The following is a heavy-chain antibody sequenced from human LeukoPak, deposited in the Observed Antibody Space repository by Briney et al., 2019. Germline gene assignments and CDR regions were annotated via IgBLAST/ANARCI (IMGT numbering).Heavy chain of an antibody. J-gene: IGHJ4*02. D-gene: IGHD3-22*01. Sequence: GGSLRLSCAASGFTFSSYAMSWVRQAPGKGLEWVSAISGSGGSTNYADSVKGRFTISRDNSKNTLYLQMNSLRAEDTAVYYCAKADAYYYDSSGYYPAWDYWGQGTLVTVSS. CDR3: AKADAYYYDSSGYYPAWDY. CDR2: ISGSGGST. V-gene: IGHV3-23*01. CDR1: GFTFSSYA.